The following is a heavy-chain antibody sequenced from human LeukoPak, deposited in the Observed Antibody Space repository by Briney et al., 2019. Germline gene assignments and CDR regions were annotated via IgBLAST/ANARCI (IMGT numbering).Heavy chain of an antibody. J-gene: IGHJ5*02. CDR1: GFTFSSYW. CDR2: INSDGSST. CDR3: ARASYYYDSSGYS. D-gene: IGHD3-22*01. V-gene: IGHV3-74*01. Sequence: GGSPRLSCAAPGFTFSSYWMHWVRQAPGNRLVWVSRINSDGSSTSYADSVKGRFTISRDNAKNTLYLQMNSLRAEDTAVYYCARASYYYDSSGYSWGQGTLVTVSS.